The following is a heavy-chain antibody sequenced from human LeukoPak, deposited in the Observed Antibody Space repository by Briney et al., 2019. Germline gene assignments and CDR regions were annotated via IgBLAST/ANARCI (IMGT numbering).Heavy chain of an antibody. CDR2: IYYSGST. Sequence: SETLSLTCTVSGGSISSYYWSWIRQPPGKGLEWIGYIYYSGSTNYNPSLKSRVTISVDTSKNQFSLKLSSVTAADTAVYYCARGFLEWLPHFDYWGQGPWSPSPQ. D-gene: IGHD3-3*01. CDR3: ARGFLEWLPHFDY. J-gene: IGHJ4*02. CDR1: GGSISSYY. V-gene: IGHV4-59*08.